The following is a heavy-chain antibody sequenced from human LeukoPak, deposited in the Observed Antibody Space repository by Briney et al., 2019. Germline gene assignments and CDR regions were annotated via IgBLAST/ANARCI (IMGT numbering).Heavy chain of an antibody. V-gene: IGHV3-7*01. D-gene: IGHD2-2*01. Sequence: PGGSLRLSCAASGFTFSNYWMTWVRQAPGNGLEWVANINQNGGENYYVDSVKGRFTISRDNTKNSVYLQMNSLRAEDTAVYYCATGRSWTTCYLPDYWGQGTLVTVSS. J-gene: IGHJ4*02. CDR1: GFTFSNYW. CDR3: ATGRSWTTCYLPDY. CDR2: INQNGGEN.